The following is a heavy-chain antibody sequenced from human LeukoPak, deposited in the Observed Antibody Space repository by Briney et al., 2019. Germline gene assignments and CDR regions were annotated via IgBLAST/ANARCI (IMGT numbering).Heavy chain of an antibody. CDR3: ARGYDFWSGYYGFDY. J-gene: IGHJ4*02. V-gene: IGHV4-59*01. D-gene: IGHD3-3*01. CDR1: GGSISRYY. Sequence: KPSETLSLTCTVSGGSISRYYWSWIRQPPGKGLEWIGYIYYSGSTNYNPSLKSRVTISVDTSKNQFSLKLSSVTAADTAVYYCARGYDFWSGYYGFDYWGQGTLVTVSS. CDR2: IYYSGST.